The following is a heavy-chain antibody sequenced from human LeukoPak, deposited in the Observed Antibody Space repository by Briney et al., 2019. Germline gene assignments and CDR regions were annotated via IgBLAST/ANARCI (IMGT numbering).Heavy chain of an antibody. J-gene: IGHJ6*03. Sequence: GGSLRLSCAASGLTFSNVWMNWVRQAPGKGLEWVGRIKSKADGVTTDYAAPVKGRFTISRDDSKNTLYLQMNSLKTEDTAVYYCTTEQLAYCGGDCSSFYYYYYYMDVWGKGTTVSVSS. CDR3: TTEQLAYCGGDCSSFYYYYYYMDV. V-gene: IGHV3-15*01. CDR2: IKSKADGVTT. CDR1: GLTFSNVW. D-gene: IGHD2-21*02.